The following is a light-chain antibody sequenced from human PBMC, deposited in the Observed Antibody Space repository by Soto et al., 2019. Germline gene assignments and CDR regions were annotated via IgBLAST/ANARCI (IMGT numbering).Light chain of an antibody. Sequence: QSVLNQPASVSGSPGQSVTISCTATSSDVENYKLVSWYQQHPGKAPKLIIYEVTKRPSGVSNRFSGSKSANTASLTISGLQPEDEADYYCFSSVGSYVFGTGTKVTVL. J-gene: IGLJ1*01. V-gene: IGLV2-23*02. CDR2: EVT. CDR3: FSSVGSYV. CDR1: SSDVENYKL.